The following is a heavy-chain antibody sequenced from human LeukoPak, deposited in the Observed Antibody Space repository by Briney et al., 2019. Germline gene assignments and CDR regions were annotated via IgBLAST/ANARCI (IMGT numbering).Heavy chain of an antibody. CDR3: AGGPTVTSLYYYYGMDV. V-gene: IGHV1-2*02. CDR2: INPNSGGT. D-gene: IGHD4-17*01. Sequence: ASVKVSCKASGYTFTGYYMHWVRQAPGQGLEWMGWINPNSGGTNYAQKFQGRATMTRDTSISTAYMELSRLRSDDTAVYYCAGGPTVTSLYYYYGMDVWGQGTTVTVSS. CDR1: GYTFTGYY. J-gene: IGHJ6*02.